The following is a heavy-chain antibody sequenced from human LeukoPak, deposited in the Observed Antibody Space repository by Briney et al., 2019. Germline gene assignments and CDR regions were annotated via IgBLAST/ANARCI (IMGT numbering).Heavy chain of an antibody. D-gene: IGHD3-22*01. CDR1: GGSISSYY. J-gene: IGHJ4*02. Sequence: SETLSLTCTVSGGSISSYYWSWIRQPPGKGLEWIGYIYYSGSTNYNPSLKSRVTISVDTSKNQFSLKLSSVTAADTAVYYCARSDYYDSSGYYQFDSWGQGTLVTVSS. CDR2: IYYSGST. V-gene: IGHV4-59*01. CDR3: ARSDYYDSSGYYQFDS.